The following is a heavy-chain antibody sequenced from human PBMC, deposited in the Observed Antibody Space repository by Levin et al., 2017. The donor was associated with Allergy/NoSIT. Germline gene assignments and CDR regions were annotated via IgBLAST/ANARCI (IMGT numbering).Heavy chain of an antibody. Sequence: SETLSLTCIVSGDSIRSSNYYWGWIRQPPGKGLEWIGDIYYSGNTDYSPSLKSRVTMSVDTSKNHCSLKLTSVTAADTAVYYCAREVGRSGYFDSWGQGTLVTVSS. CDR3: AREVGRSGYFDS. J-gene: IGHJ4*02. D-gene: IGHD2-15*01. CDR2: IYYSGNT. CDR1: GDSIRSSNYY. V-gene: IGHV4-39*07.